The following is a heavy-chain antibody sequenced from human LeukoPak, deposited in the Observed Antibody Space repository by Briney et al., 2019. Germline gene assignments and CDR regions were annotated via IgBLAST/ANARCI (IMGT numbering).Heavy chain of an antibody. D-gene: IGHD6-19*01. CDR1: GVTFSSYA. CDR3: AKPLYSSGWYVVDY. V-gene: IGHV3-23*01. Sequence: GGSLRLSCAASGVTFSSYAMSWVRHAPGEGLEWVSAISGSGGSTYYADSVKGRFTISRDNSKNTLYLQMNSLRAEDTAVYYCAKPLYSSGWYVVDYWGQGTLVTVSS. CDR2: ISGSGGST. J-gene: IGHJ4*02.